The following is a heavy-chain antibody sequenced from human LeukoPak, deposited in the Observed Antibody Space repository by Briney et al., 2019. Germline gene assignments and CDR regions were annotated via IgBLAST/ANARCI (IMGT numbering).Heavy chain of an antibody. J-gene: IGHJ4*02. V-gene: IGHV3-30*18. D-gene: IGHD3-22*01. CDR3: AKDRNIYYDSSGYFDY. CDR2: ISYDGSNK. Sequence: PGGSLRLSCAASGFTFSSYGMHWVRQAPGKGLEWVAVISYDGSNKYYADSVKGRFTISRDNSKNTLYLQMNSLRAEDTAVYYCAKDRNIYYDSSGYFDYWGQGTLVTVSS. CDR1: GFTFSSYG.